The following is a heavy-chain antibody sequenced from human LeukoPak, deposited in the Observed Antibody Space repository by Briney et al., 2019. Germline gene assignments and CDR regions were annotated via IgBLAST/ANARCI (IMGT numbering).Heavy chain of an antibody. CDR1: GFTFSSYS. CDR3: WVGHPPPDKVVVVAATIDY. J-gene: IGHJ4*02. D-gene: IGHD2-15*01. V-gene: IGHV3-21*01. CDR2: ISSSSSYI. Sequence: PGGSLRLSCAASGFTFSSYSMNWVRQAPGKGLEWVSSISSSSSYIYYADSVKGRFTISRDNAKNSLYLQMNSLRAEDTAVYYCWVGHPPPDKVVVVAATIDYWGQGTLVTVSS.